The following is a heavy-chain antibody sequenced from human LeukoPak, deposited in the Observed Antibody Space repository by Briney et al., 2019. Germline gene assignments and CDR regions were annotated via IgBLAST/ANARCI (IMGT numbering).Heavy chain of an antibody. CDR2: IYTNGST. CDR3: ARHHQLLYYYYYMDV. J-gene: IGHJ6*03. CDR1: GGSISGGGYY. V-gene: IGHV4-61*02. D-gene: IGHD2-2*02. Sequence: PSETLSLTCTVSGGSISGGGYYWTWIRQPAGKGLEWIGRIYTNGSTNYNPSLKSRVSISVDTSKNQLSLKLSSVTAADTAVYYCARHHQLLYYYYYMDVWGKGTTVTISS.